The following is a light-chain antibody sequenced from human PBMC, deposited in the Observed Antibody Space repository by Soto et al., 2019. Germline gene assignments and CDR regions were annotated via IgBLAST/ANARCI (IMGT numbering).Light chain of an antibody. J-gene: IGKJ1*01. V-gene: IGKV3-15*01. Sequence: EVVMTQSTATLSVSXXXXXXXXXXASQSVSSNLAWYQQKPGQAPRLLIYGASTRATGIPARFSGSGSGTEFTPTISSLQSEDFAVYYCPQYNNWPQTFGQRTKVDIK. CDR3: PQYNNWPQT. CDR1: QSVSSN. CDR2: GAS.